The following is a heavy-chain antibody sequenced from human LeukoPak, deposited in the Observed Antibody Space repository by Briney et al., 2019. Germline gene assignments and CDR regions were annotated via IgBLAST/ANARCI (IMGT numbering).Heavy chain of an antibody. CDR3: ARGVATTYYYYYMDV. D-gene: IGHD5-12*01. CDR2: INPNSDGT. V-gene: IGHV1-2*02. Sequence: ASVKVSCKASGYTFTASYIHWVRQAPGQGLEWMGWINPNSDGTNYAQKFQGRVTLTRDTSISTAYMELSRLRSDDTAVYYCARGVATTYYYYYMDVWGKGTTVTISS. J-gene: IGHJ6*03. CDR1: GYTFTASY.